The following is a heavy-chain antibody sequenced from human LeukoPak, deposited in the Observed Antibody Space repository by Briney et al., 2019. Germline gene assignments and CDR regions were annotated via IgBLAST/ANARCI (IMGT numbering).Heavy chain of an antibody. Sequence: VXVSXXASGGTFXXXAISXVRQAPGQGLEWMGGIIPIFGTANYAQKFQGRVTITADESTSTAYMELRSLRSDDTAVYYCTRDQEPYYYGSGSYFVPHYWGQGTLVTVSS. CDR1: GGTFXXXA. D-gene: IGHD3-10*01. J-gene: IGHJ4*02. CDR3: TRDQEPYYYGSGSYFVPHY. CDR2: IIPIFGTA. V-gene: IGHV1-69*01.